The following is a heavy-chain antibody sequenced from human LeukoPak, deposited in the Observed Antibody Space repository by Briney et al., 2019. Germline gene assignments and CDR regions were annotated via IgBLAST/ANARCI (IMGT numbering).Heavy chain of an antibody. CDR2: IYYSGST. J-gene: IGHJ4*02. CDR1: GGSISSGDYY. D-gene: IGHD3-9*01. CDR3: ASTTLGLDWLLSSYYFDY. Sequence: SQTLSLTCTVSGGSISSGDYYWSWIRQPPGKGLEWIGYIYYSGSTNYNPSLKSRVTISVDTSKNQFSLKLSSVTAADTAVYYCASTTLGLDWLLSSYYFDYWGQGTLVTVSS. V-gene: IGHV4-30-4*01.